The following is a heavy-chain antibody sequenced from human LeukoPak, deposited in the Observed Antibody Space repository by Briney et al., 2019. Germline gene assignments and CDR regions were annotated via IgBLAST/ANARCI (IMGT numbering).Heavy chain of an antibody. Sequence: ASVKVSCKASGGTFSSYAISWVRQAPGQGLEWMGGIIPIFGTANYAQKFQGRVTITTDESTSTAYMELSSLRSEDTAVYYCARVGYDFWSGYYRYWFDPWGQGTLVTVS. CDR2: IIPIFGTA. V-gene: IGHV1-69*05. CDR3: ARVGYDFWSGYYRYWFDP. D-gene: IGHD3-3*01. J-gene: IGHJ5*02. CDR1: GGTFSSYA.